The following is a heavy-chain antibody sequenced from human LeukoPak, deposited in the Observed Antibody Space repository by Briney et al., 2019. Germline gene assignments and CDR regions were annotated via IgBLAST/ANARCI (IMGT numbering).Heavy chain of an antibody. D-gene: IGHD1-14*01. CDR2: NSSGGGGI. J-gene: IGHJ4*02. CDR1: GFTFSSYE. Sequence: QPGGSLRLSCAASGFTFSSYEMNWVRQAPGKGLEWVSYNSSGGGGIFYADSVKGRFTISRDNAKNSLHLQMNSLRAEDTAVYYCARDGASQPSIYYFDYWGQGTLVTVSS. V-gene: IGHV3-48*03. CDR3: ARDGASQPSIYYFDY.